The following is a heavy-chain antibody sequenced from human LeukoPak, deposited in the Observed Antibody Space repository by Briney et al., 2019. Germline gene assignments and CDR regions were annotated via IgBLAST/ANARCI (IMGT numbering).Heavy chain of an antibody. Sequence: SETLSLTCAVYGGSFSGYYWSWIRRPPGKGLEWIGEINHSGSTNYNPSLKSRVTISVDTSKNQFSLKLSSVTAADTAVYYCARGVTMVRGVIDYYYYMDVWGKGTTVTVSS. V-gene: IGHV4-34*01. D-gene: IGHD3-10*01. CDR3: ARGVTMVRGVIDYYYYMDV. J-gene: IGHJ6*03. CDR2: INHSGST. CDR1: GGSFSGYY.